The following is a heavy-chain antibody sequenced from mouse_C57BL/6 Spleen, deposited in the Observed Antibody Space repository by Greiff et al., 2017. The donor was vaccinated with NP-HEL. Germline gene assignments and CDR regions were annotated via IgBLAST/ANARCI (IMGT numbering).Heavy chain of an antibody. Sequence: QVQLQQSGAELARPGASVKLSCKASGYTFTSYGISWVKQRTGQGLEWIGEIYPRSGNTYYNEKFKGKATLTADKSSSTAYMELRSLTSEDSAVYFCARSQRRTGFAYWGQGTLVTVSA. D-gene: IGHD2-12*01. CDR1: GYTFTSYG. V-gene: IGHV1-81*01. J-gene: IGHJ3*01. CDR3: ARSQRRTGFAY. CDR2: IYPRSGNT.